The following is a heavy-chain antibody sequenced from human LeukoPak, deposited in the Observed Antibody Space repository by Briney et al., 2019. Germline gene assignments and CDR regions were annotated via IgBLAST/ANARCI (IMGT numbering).Heavy chain of an antibody. Sequence: ASVQFSYKASGYTFTGYYMHWGRPAPGQGLEWMGWINPNSGGTNYSQKFQGRVTMTRDTSISTAYMELSRLRSDDTAVYYCARVSYEQQLTHFDYWGQGTLVTVSS. CDR3: ARVSYEQQLTHFDY. CDR1: GYTFTGYY. D-gene: IGHD6-13*01. CDR2: INPNSGGT. V-gene: IGHV1-2*02. J-gene: IGHJ4*02.